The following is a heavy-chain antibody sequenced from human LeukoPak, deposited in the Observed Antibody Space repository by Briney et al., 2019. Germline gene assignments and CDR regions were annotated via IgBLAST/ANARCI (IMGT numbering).Heavy chain of an antibody. J-gene: IGHJ4*02. D-gene: IGHD6-19*01. CDR3: ARDRRSSGWYDFDY. V-gene: IGHV3-48*04. Sequence: GGSLRLSCAASGFTFSSYSMNWVRQAPGKGLEWVSYISSSSSTIYYADSVKGRFTISRDNAKNSLYLQMNSLRAEDTAVYYCARDRRSSGWYDFDYWGQGTLVTVSS. CDR2: ISSSSSTI. CDR1: GFTFSSYS.